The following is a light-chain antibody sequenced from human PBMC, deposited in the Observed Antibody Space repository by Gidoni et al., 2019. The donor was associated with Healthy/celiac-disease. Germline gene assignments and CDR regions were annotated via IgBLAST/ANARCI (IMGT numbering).Light chain of an antibody. V-gene: IGKV3-20*01. CDR2: GAS. CDR3: QQYGSSPPVT. Sequence: EIVLTQPPGTLSLSPGQRATLACRASQSVSSSYFAWYQQKPGQAPRLLIYGASSRATGIPDRFSGSGSGTDFTLTISRLEPEDFAVYYCQQYGSSPPVTFXPXTKVDIK. J-gene: IGKJ3*01. CDR1: QSVSSSY.